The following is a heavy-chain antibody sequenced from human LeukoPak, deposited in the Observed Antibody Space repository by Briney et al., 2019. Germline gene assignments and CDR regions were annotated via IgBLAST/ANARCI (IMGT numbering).Heavy chain of an antibody. J-gene: IGHJ4*02. CDR1: GFTFCSYW. D-gene: IGHD5-12*01. V-gene: IGHV3-74*01. Sequence: QPGGSLRLSCAASGFTFCSYWMHWARQAPGKGLMWVSRINSDGSITNYADSVKGRFTISRDNAKNTLYLQMNSLRAEDTAVYYCARVRATFSPHFDNWGQGTLVTVSS. CDR3: ARVRATFSPHFDN. CDR2: INSDGSIT.